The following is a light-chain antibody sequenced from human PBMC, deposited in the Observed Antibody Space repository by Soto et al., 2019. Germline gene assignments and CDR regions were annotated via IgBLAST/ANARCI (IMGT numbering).Light chain of an antibody. CDR3: QQSYSTPPWT. J-gene: IGKJ5*01. V-gene: IGKV1-39*01. CDR1: QSISSY. Sequence: DIQMTQSPSSLSASGGGRVTITCRASQSISSYLNWYQQKPGKAPKLLIYAASSLQSGVPSRFSGSGSGTDFTLTISSLQPEDFATYYCQQSYSTPPWTFGQGTRLEIK. CDR2: AAS.